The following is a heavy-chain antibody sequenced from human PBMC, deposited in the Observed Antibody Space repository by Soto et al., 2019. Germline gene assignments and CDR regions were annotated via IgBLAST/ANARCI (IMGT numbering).Heavy chain of an antibody. V-gene: IGHV3-30*18. CDR1: GFTFSSYG. J-gene: IGHJ4*02. D-gene: IGHD1-1*01. CDR3: AKKVPGSNPLDS. Sequence: GGSLRLSCAASGFTFSSYGMHWVRQAPGKGLEWVAVISYDGSNKYYADSVKGRFTISRDNSKNTLYLQMNSLRVGDTAVYYCAKKVPGSNPLDSWGQGALVTVSS. CDR2: ISYDGSNK.